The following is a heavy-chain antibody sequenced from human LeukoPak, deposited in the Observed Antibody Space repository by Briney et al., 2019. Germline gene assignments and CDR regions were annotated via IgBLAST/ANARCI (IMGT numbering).Heavy chain of an antibody. CDR1: GFTFNSYW. CDR2: INSDGSRT. V-gene: IGHV3-74*01. Sequence: GGSLRLSCAASGFTFNSYWMHWVRQVPGKGLVWVSRINSDGSRTNYVDSAKGRFTISRDNAKNTLFLQRNSLGAEDSAVYYYARGNFYSSSGSSPLDSWGQGTLVTVSS. J-gene: IGHJ4*02. D-gene: IGHD3-10*01. CDR3: ARGNFYSSSGSSPLDS.